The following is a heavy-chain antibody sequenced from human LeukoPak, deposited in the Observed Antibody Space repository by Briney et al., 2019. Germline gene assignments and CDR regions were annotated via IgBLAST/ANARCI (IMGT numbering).Heavy chain of an antibody. CDR2: IKYEGDDI. V-gene: IGHV3-7*01. CDR3: ARDDDYYDSSGTPEAFDI. CDR1: GFTFSNYC. D-gene: IGHD3-22*01. Sequence: GGSLRLSCVGSGFTFSNYCMTWVRQAPGKGLEWVANIKYEGDDIHYVDSVKGRFTISRDNAKNSLYLQMNSLRAEDTAVYYCARDDDYYDSSGTPEAFDIWGQGTMVTVSS. J-gene: IGHJ3*02.